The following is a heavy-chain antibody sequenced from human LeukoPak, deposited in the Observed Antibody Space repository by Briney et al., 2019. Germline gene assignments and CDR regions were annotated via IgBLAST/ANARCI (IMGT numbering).Heavy chain of an antibody. V-gene: IGHV3-33*08. CDR3: ARGTYVFDY. CDR1: GFTFSSYS. Sequence: GGSLRLSCAASGFTFSSYSMNWVRQAPGKGLEWVAVIWYDGSNKYYADSVKGRFTISRDNSKNTLYLQMNSLRAEDTAVYYCARGTYVFDYWGQGTLVTVSS. D-gene: IGHD3-16*01. J-gene: IGHJ4*02. CDR2: IWYDGSNK.